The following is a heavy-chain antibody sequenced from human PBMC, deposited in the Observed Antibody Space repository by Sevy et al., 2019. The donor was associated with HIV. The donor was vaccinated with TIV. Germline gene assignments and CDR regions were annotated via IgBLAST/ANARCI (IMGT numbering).Heavy chain of an antibody. CDR3: ARGQVVRNWFDP. CDR2: INHSGST. CDR1: GGSFSGYY. Sequence: SETLSLTCAVYGGSFSGYYWSWIRQPPGKGLEWIGEINHSGSTNYNPSLKSRVTISVDTSKNQFSLKLSSVTAADTAVYYCARGQVVRNWFDPSGQGTLVTVSS. J-gene: IGHJ5*02. D-gene: IGHD2-2*01. V-gene: IGHV4-34*01.